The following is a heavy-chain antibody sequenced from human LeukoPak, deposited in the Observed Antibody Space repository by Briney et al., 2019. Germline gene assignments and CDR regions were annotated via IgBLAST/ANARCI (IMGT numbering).Heavy chain of an antibody. CDR2: INHSGST. J-gene: IGHJ4*02. D-gene: IGHD1-26*01. CDR3: ARPYSGSYHYFDY. V-gene: IGHV4-34*01. CDR1: GGSFSGYY. Sequence: PSETLSLTCAVYGGSFSGYYWSWIRQPPGKGLEWIGEINHSGSTNYNPSLKSRVTISVDTSKNQFSLKLSSVTAADTAVYYCARPYSGSYHYFDYWGQGTLVTVSS.